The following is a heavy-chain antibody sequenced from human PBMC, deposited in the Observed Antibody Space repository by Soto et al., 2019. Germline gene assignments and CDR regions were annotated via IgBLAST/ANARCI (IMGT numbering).Heavy chain of an antibody. CDR1: GFSLTTSGVG. D-gene: IGHD3-10*01. V-gene: IGHV2-5*02. CDR2: IYWDDDK. CDR3: ARYYFGSGLYFFDY. J-gene: IGHJ4*02. Sequence: QITLKESGPTLVKPTQTLTLTCTFSGFSLTTSGVGVGWIRQPPGEALEWLTLIYWDDDKRYSPSLKTRLTLTKDTSKNQVVLTMTNMDPVDTATYYCARYYFGSGLYFFDYWGQGTLVTVSS.